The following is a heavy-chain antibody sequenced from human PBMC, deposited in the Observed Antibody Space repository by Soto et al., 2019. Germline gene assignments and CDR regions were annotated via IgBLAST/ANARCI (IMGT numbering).Heavy chain of an antibody. V-gene: IGHV3-33*01. Sequence: QVQLVESGGGVVQPGRSLRLSCAASGFTFSSYGMHWVRQAPGKGLEWVAVIWYDGSNKYYADSVKGRFTISRDNSKNTLYLQMNSLRAEDTAVYYCSRDVDYYDHWGQGTLVTVSS. CDR2: IWYDGSNK. J-gene: IGHJ4*02. CDR3: SRDVDYYDH. D-gene: IGHD5-12*01. CDR1: GFTFSSYG.